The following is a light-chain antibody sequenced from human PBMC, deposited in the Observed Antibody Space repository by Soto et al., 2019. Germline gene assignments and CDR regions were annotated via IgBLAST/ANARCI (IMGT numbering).Light chain of an antibody. CDR1: QSVSSN. CDR3: QQSYRTPHT. V-gene: IGKV3-15*01. J-gene: IGKJ2*01. Sequence: EIVMTQSPATLSVSPGERATLSCRASQSVSSNLAWYQQKAGQAPRLLMYGASTRATGIPARFSGSGSGTEFTLTISSLQSEDFATYYCQQSYRTPHTFGQGTKLETK. CDR2: GAS.